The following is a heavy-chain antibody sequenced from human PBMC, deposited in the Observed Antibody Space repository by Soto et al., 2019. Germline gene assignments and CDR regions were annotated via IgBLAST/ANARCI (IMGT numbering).Heavy chain of an antibody. CDR2: IYHTGST. J-gene: IGHJ4*02. CDR1: GGSISTVGHY. CDR3: ARATGTLRSRNCDY. V-gene: IGHV4-31*03. D-gene: IGHD1-1*01. Sequence: TSETLSLTCSVSGGSISTVGHYWTWIRQPPGKDLEWIGSIYHTGSTYYSKSLRSRLTMSVDTSKSQFSLRLSSVTAADTAVYYCARATGTLRSRNCDYWGQGSLVTVSS.